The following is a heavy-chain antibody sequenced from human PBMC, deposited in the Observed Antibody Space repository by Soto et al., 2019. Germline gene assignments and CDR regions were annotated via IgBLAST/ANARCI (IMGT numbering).Heavy chain of an antibody. CDR3: AIDFPVILSGVDGDRYFDY. V-gene: IGHV3-30*03. Sequence: GGSLRLSCAASGFTFSSYGMHWVRQAPGKGLEWVAVISYDGSNKYYADSVKGRFTISRDNSKNTLYLQMNSLRAEDTAVYYCAIDFPVILSGVDGDRYFDYWGQGTLVTVSS. D-gene: IGHD3-3*01. CDR2: ISYDGSNK. J-gene: IGHJ4*02. CDR1: GFTFSSYG.